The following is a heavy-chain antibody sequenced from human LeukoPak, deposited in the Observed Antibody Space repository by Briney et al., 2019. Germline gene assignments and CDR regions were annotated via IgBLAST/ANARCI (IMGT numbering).Heavy chain of an antibody. J-gene: IGHJ4*02. D-gene: IGHD1-26*01. CDR3: ARPVTGVSPSGAIDF. V-gene: IGHV5-51*01. CDR1: GYTFTNSG. Sequence: GESLKISCKPSGYTFTNSGFGWARQKPGKALEWRPIIWPRGSDNRYGQSFQGQVTISADKSITTAYLQWSSLKASDTAMYYCARPVTGVSPSGAIDFWGQGTQVTVSS. CDR2: IWPRGSDN.